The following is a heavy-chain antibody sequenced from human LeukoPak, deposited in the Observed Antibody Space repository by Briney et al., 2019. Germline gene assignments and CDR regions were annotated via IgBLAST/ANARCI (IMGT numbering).Heavy chain of an antibody. V-gene: IGHV4-4*02. CDR2: IYHSGST. CDR1: GGSISSSNW. J-gene: IGHJ4*02. Sequence: PSETLSLTCAVSGGSISSSNWWSWVRQPPGKGLEWIGEIYHSGSTNYNPSLKSRVTISVDKSKNQFSLKLSSVTAADTAVYYCARVVRDIVATTPRAPPHFDYWGQGTLVTVSS. CDR3: ARVVRDIVATTPRAPPHFDY. D-gene: IGHD5-12*01.